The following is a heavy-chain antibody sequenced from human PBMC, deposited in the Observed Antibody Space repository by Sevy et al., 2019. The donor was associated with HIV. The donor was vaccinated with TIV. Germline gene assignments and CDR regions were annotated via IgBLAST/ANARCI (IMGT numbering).Heavy chain of an antibody. V-gene: IGHV1-18*04. CDR3: ARDRAGIAVAGDHDAFDI. CDR1: GYTFTSYG. Sequence: ASVKVSCKASGYTFTSYGISWVRQAPGQGLEWMGWISAYNGNTNYAQKLQGRVTMTTDTSTSTAYMELRSLRSDDTAVYYCARDRAGIAVAGDHDAFDIWGQGTMVTVSS. CDR2: ISAYNGNT. J-gene: IGHJ3*02. D-gene: IGHD6-19*01.